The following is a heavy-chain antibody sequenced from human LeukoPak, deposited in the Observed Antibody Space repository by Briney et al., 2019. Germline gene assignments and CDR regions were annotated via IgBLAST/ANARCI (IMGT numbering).Heavy chain of an antibody. CDR3: TRMTTGHDY. D-gene: IGHD4-17*01. J-gene: IGHJ4*02. CDR1: GVSFNNYY. CDR2: INHSGYT. Sequence: PSETLSLTCAVSGVSFNNYYWSWVRQTPGKGLEWIGEINHSGYTNDSPSLKSRVTLSIDTSRKQFSLNLRSVTVADTVIYYCTRMTTGHDYWGQGTLVTASS. V-gene: IGHV4-34*01.